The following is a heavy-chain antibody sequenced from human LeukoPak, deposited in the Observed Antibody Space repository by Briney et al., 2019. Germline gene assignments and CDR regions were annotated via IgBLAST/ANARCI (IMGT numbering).Heavy chain of an antibody. D-gene: IGHD3-10*01. CDR2: ISGSGGST. V-gene: IGHV3-23*01. CDR1: GFTFSSYA. J-gene: IGHJ6*02. Sequence: GGSLRLSCAASGFTFSSYAMSWVRQAPGKGLEWVSAISGSGGSTYYADSVRGRFTISRDNSKNTLYLQMNSLRAEDTAVYYCAKDSGVYYYGSGTAVSYYYGMDVWGQGTTVTVSS. CDR3: AKDSGVYYYGSGTAVSYYYGMDV.